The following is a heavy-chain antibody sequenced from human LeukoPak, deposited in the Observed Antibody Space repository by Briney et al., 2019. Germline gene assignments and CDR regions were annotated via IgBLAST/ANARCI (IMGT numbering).Heavy chain of an antibody. J-gene: IGHJ6*02. CDR3: ARGPPLFGEHYYYYVMDV. D-gene: IGHD3-10*01. CDR1: GFTVSSNY. Sequence: PGGSLSLSCAASGFTVSSNYMSWVRQAPGKGLKWVLVIYSGGSTYYADSVKGRFTISRDNAKNTLYLQMNSLRAEDTAVYYCARGPPLFGEHYYYYVMDVWGQGTTVTVSS. V-gene: IGHV3-66*02. CDR2: IYSGGST.